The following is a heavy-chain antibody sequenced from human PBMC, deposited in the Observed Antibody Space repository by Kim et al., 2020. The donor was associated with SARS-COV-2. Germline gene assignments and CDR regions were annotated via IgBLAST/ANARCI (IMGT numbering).Heavy chain of an antibody. CDR1: GYTFTSYA. CDR3: ASQLYYYDSSGYHWDV. J-gene: IGHJ6*02. D-gene: IGHD3-22*01. Sequence: ASVKVSCKASGYTFTSYAMNWVRQAPGQGLEWMGWINTNTGNPTYAQGFTGRFVFSLDTSVSTAYLQISSLKAEDTAVYYGASQLYYYDSSGYHWDVWGQGTAVTVSS. V-gene: IGHV7-4-1*02. CDR2: INTNTGNP.